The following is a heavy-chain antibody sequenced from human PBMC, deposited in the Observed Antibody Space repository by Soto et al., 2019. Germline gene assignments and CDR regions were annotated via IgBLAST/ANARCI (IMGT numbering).Heavy chain of an antibody. V-gene: IGHV1-8*01. CDR1: GYTFSSYD. CDR3: ARDYGDYRGDY. Sequence: QVQLVQSGAEVKKPGASVKVSCKASGYTFSSYDINWVRQATGQGLEWMGWMIPNSGKIGYAQKFQGRLTXTXXTSISTAYMELSSLRSEDTAVYYCARDYGDYRGDYWGQGTLVTVSS. J-gene: IGHJ4*02. D-gene: IGHD4-17*01. CDR2: MIPNSGKI.